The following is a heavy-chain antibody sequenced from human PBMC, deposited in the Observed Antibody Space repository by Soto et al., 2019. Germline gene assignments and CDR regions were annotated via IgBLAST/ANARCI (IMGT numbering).Heavy chain of an antibody. J-gene: IGHJ4*02. Sequence: GGSLRLSCAASGFTFSSYAMSWVRQAPGRGLDWVSAITDTGGTTYYADSVKGRFTISRDNSKNTLYLQMNSLRAEDTAMYYCARDIVLVTSTFDYWGQGTLVTVSS. D-gene: IGHD2-21*02. CDR1: GFTFSSYA. CDR3: ARDIVLVTSTFDY. CDR2: ITDTGGTT. V-gene: IGHV3-23*01.